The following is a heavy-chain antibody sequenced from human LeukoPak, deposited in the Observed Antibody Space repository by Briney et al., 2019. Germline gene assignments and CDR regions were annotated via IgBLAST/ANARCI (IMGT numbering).Heavy chain of an antibody. CDR3: ARGGVEMATPFGDY. J-gene: IGHJ4*02. CDR2: IHHSGST. V-gene: IGHV4-34*01. Sequence: KTSETLSLTCAVYGGSFSGYYWSWIRQHPGKGLDWIGEIHHSGSTNYNPSLKSRVTISVDTSKNQFSLKLSSVTAADTAVYYCARGGVEMATPFGDYWGQGTLVTVSS. D-gene: IGHD5-24*01. CDR1: GGSFSGYY.